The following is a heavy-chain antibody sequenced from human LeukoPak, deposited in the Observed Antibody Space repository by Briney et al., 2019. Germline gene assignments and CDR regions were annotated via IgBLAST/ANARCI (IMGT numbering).Heavy chain of an antibody. V-gene: IGHV1-8*01. CDR1: GYTFTNFD. Sequence: ASVKVSCKTSGYTFTNFDINWVRQAPGQGLEWMGWMRPDDGSTGYEQKFQGRVSMTRNTSKSTAYMELNSLRSDDTAIYYCTRGPPESTSSDYWGQGTRVTVSS. CDR2: MRPDDGST. D-gene: IGHD2-2*01. CDR3: TRGPPESTSSDY. J-gene: IGHJ4*02.